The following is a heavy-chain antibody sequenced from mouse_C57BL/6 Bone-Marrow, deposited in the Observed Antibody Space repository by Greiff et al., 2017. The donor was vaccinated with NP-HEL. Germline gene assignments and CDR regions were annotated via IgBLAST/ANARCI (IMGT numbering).Heavy chain of an antibody. V-gene: IGHV3-6*01. CDR1: GYSITSGYY. Sequence: EVKLQESGPGLVKPSQSLSLTCSVTGYSITSGYYWNWIRQFPGNKLEWMGYISYDGSNNYNPSLKNRISITRDTSKNQFFLKLNSVTTEDTATYYCAREGSQRDFDYWGQGTTLTVSS. CDR3: AREGSQRDFDY. CDR2: ISYDGSN. J-gene: IGHJ2*01.